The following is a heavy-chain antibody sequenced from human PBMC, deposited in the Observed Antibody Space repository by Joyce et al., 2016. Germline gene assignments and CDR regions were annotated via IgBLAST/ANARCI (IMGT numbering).Heavy chain of an antibody. Sequence: QVQLVQSGAEVKKPGASVKVSCKTSGYSVTGYYVHWVRQAPGQGLEWMGWINPNSGGTKYAQNFQGRVTMTSDASISTAYMDLSSLRSDDTAVYYCGRGIGDFWSGYYIDIDFWGQGTLVTVSS. D-gene: IGHD3-3*01. CDR2: INPNSGGT. J-gene: IGHJ4*02. CDR3: GRGIGDFWSGYYIDIDF. V-gene: IGHV1-2*02. CDR1: GYSVTGYY.